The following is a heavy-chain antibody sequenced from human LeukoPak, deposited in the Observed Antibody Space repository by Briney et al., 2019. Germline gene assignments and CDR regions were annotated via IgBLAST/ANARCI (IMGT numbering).Heavy chain of an antibody. CDR3: ARGSSLLSRTLLDY. CDR1: GGSISSGGYY. V-gene: IGHV4-31*03. Sequence: SETLSLTCTVSGGSISSGGYYWSWIRQHPGKGLEWIGYIYYSESTYYNPSLKSRVTISVDTSKNQFSLKLSSVTAADTAVYYCARGSSLLSRTLLDYWGQGTLVTVSS. CDR2: IYYSEST. J-gene: IGHJ4*02. D-gene: IGHD1-26*01.